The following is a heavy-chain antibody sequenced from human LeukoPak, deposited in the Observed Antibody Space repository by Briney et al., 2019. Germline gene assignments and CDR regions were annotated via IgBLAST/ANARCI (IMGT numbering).Heavy chain of an antibody. CDR3: ARDLNRAISGLHWFDP. CDR2: IIPIFGTA. Sequence: SVKVSCKASGGTFSSYAISWVRQAPGQGLEWMGGIIPIFGTANYAQKFQGRVTITADESTSTAYMELSSLRSEDTAVYYCARDLNRAISGLHWFDPWGQGTLVTVSS. J-gene: IGHJ5*02. D-gene: IGHD3-3*02. V-gene: IGHV1-69*01. CDR1: GGTFSSYA.